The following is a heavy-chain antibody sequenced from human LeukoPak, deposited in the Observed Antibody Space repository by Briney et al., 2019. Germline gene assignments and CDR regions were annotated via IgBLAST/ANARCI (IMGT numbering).Heavy chain of an antibody. CDR1: GGSISSSSYY. V-gene: IGHV4-39*07. J-gene: IGHJ3*02. CDR2: TYYSGST. CDR3: ARDKFPLVGATGDDAFDI. D-gene: IGHD1-26*01. Sequence: SETLSLTCTVSGGSISSSSYYWGWIRQPPGKGLEWIGSTYYSGSTNYNPSLKSRVTISVDKSKNQFSLKLSSVTAADTAVYYCARDKFPLVGATGDDAFDIWGQGTMVAVSS.